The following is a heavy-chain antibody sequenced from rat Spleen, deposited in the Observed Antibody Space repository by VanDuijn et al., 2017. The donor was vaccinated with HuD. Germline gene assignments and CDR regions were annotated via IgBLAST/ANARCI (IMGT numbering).Heavy chain of an antibody. J-gene: IGHJ2*01. CDR2: ISTGGVNT. CDR1: GFTFSNYD. V-gene: IGHV5S23*01. CDR3: ATLFFNYGSYYFDY. D-gene: IGHD1-3*01. Sequence: EVQLVESDGGLMQPGGSLKLSCAASGFTFSNYDMAWVRQAPTKGLEWVASISTGGVNTYYRDSVKGRFTISRDNAKSTLYLQMDSLRSEDTATYYCATLFFNYGSYYFDYWGQGVMVTVSS.